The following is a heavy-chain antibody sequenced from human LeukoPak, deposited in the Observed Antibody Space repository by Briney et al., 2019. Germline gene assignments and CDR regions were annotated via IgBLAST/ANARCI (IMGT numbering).Heavy chain of an antibody. V-gene: IGHV4-31*03. Sequence: PSETLSLTCTVSGGSISSGGYYWSWIRQHPGKGLEWIGYIYYSGSTYYNPSLKSRVTISVDTSKNQFSLKLSSVTAADTAVYYCARGSSNPGYSYGLNVWGQGTTVTVSS. CDR2: IYYSGST. CDR3: ARGSSNPGYSYGLNV. J-gene: IGHJ6*02. D-gene: IGHD4-4*01. CDR1: GGSISSGGYY.